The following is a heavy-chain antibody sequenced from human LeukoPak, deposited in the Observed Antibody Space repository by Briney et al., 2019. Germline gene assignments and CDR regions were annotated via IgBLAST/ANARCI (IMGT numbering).Heavy chain of an antibody. CDR2: IKQDGSER. V-gene: IGHV3-7*01. Sequence: GGSLRLSCAASGFTFSSYSMNWVRQAPGKGLEWVANIKQDGSERYYVDSVKGRFTISRDNAKNSLSLQMNNLRVEDTAVYYCARAGSHWHYVYWGQGTVVTVSS. CDR3: ARAGSHWHYVY. J-gene: IGHJ4*02. CDR1: GFTFSSYS. D-gene: IGHD3-10*01.